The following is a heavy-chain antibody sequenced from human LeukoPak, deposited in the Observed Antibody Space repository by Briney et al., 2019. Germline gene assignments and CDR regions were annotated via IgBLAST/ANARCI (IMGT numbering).Heavy chain of an antibody. V-gene: IGHV4-31*03. Sequence: SETLSLTCTVSGGSISSGGYYWSWIRQHPGKGLEWIGCIYYSGSTYYNPSLKSRVTISVDTSKNQFSLKLSSVTAADTAVYYCARTYDYVWGSYRYGDWFDPWGQGTLVTVSS. D-gene: IGHD3-16*02. CDR2: IYYSGST. J-gene: IGHJ5*02. CDR3: ARTYDYVWGSYRYGDWFDP. CDR1: GGSISSGGYY.